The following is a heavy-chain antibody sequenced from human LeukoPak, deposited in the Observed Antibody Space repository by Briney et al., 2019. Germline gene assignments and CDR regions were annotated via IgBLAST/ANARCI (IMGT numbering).Heavy chain of an antibody. V-gene: IGHV3-20*04. D-gene: IGHD3-3*01. CDR2: INWNGGST. Sequence: GGSLRLSCAASRFTFDDYGMSWVRQAPGKGLEWVSAINWNGGSTGYADSVKGRFTISRDNAKNSLYLQMNSLRAEDTALYYCARDSPSGYDFWSGYFGPNWFDPWGQGTLVTVSS. CDR3: ARDSPSGYDFWSGYFGPNWFDP. CDR1: RFTFDDYG. J-gene: IGHJ5*02.